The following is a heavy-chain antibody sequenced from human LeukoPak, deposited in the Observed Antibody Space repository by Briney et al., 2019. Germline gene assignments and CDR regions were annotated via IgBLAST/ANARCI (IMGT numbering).Heavy chain of an antibody. V-gene: IGHV3-21*01. Sequence: GGSLRLSCAASGFTFSSYSMNWVRQAPGKGLEWVSSISSSSSYIYYADSVKGRFTISRDNAKNSLYLQMNSLRAEDTAVYYCARAPVVVVAATTWFDHWGQGTLVTVSS. CDR3: ARAPVVVVAATTWFDH. J-gene: IGHJ5*02. CDR2: ISSSSSYI. D-gene: IGHD2-15*01. CDR1: GFTFSSYS.